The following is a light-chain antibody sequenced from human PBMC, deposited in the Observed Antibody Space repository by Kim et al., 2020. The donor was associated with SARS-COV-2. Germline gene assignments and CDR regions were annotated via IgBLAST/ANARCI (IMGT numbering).Light chain of an antibody. CDR2: EDD. V-gene: IGLV6-57*03. CDR1: SGSIDDNY. Sequence: NFMLTQPLSVSESPGKTVTISCTRSSGSIDDNYVQWYQQRPGGVPTIVIYEDDQRPSGVSDRFSGSIDNSSNSASLTISGLKTEDEADYYCQSYNRTNVVFGGGTQLTVL. J-gene: IGLJ2*01. CDR3: QSYNRTNVV.